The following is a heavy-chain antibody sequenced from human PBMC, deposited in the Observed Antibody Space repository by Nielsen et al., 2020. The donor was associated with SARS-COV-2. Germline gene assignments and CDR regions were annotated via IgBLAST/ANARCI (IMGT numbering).Heavy chain of an antibody. V-gene: IGHV3-7*01. CDR1: GFMFTTYW. J-gene: IGHJ4*02. Sequence: GESLKISCAASGFMFTTYWMNWVRQAPGKGLEWVATIKQDGSEIFYVDSVKGRFTTSRDNAKNTLYLQMNSLRAEDSAVYYCARVGTDGWGQGTLVTVSS. CDR3: ARVGTDG. D-gene: IGHD5-24*01. CDR2: IKQDGSEI.